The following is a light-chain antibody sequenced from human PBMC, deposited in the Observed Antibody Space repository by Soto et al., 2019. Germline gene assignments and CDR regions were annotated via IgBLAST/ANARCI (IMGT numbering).Light chain of an antibody. CDR2: ETS. J-gene: IGKJ1*01. CDR1: QSFIGW. Sequence: DIQMTQSPSTLSASVGDRVTITCRASQSFIGWLAWYQQKPGKAPKLLIYETSSLESGVPSRFSGSGAGTEFTLTISRLQPDDFATYDCQQYNSYSWTFGQWTKVEIK. CDR3: QQYNSYSWT. V-gene: IGKV1-5*03.